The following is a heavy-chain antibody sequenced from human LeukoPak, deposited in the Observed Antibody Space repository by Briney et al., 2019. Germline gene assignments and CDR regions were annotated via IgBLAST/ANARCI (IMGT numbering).Heavy chain of an antibody. CDR1: GGSISSSSYY. Sequence: SETLSLTCTVSGGSISSSSYYWGWIRQPPGKGLEWIGSIYYSGSTYYNPSLKSRVTISVDTSKNQFSLKLSSVTAADTAVYYCARSAQDGYNYWDGSDYWGQGTLVTVSS. J-gene: IGHJ4*02. D-gene: IGHD5-24*01. CDR2: IYYSGST. CDR3: ARSAQDGYNYWDGSDY. V-gene: IGHV4-39*07.